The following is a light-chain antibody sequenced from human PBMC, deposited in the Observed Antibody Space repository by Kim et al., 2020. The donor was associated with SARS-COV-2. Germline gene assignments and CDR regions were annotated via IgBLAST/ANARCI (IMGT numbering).Light chain of an antibody. CDR1: QSLLHSDGKTY. CDR3: MQTLQTLT. V-gene: IGKV2-28*01. Sequence: DIVMTQTPLSLSVTPGQPASISCKSSQSLLHSDGKTYLYWYLQKPGQSPQLLIYLASNRASGVPDRFSGSGSGTDFTLKISRVEAEDVGVYYCMQTLQTLTVGGGTKVDIK. CDR2: LAS. J-gene: IGKJ4*01.